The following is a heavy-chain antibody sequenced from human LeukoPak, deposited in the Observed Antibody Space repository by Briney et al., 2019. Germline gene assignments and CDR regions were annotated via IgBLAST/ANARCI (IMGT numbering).Heavy chain of an antibody. J-gene: IGHJ5*02. V-gene: IGHV1-2*02. CDR3: ARGMGAVGGVVLLNWFDP. CDR2: INPNSGGT. CDR1: GYAFADYG. D-gene: IGHD3-3*01. Sequence: GASVTVSCKTSGYAFADYGISWVRQAPGQGLEWMGWINPNSGGTNYAQKFQGRVTMTRDTSISTAYMELSRLRSDDTAVYYCARGMGAVGGVVLLNWFDPWGQGTLVTVSS.